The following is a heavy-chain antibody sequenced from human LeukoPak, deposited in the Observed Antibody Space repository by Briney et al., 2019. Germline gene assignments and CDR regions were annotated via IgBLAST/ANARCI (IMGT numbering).Heavy chain of an antibody. J-gene: IGHJ4*02. CDR3: AHPPPVTV. Sequence: GGSLRLSCAASGFTFSSYSMNWVRQAPGKGLEWVSYIRSSSSTIYYADSVKGRSTISRDNSKNTLYLQMNSLRAEDTAVYYCAHPPPVTVRGQGTLVTVSS. D-gene: IGHD4-17*01. V-gene: IGHV3-48*01. CDR2: IRSSSSTI. CDR1: GFTFSSYS.